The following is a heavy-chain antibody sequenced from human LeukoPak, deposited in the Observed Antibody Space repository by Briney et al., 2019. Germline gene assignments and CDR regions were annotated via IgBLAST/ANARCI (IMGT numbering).Heavy chain of an antibody. D-gene: IGHD6-19*01. CDR3: ARAVPGPFFDY. J-gene: IGHJ4*02. V-gene: IGHV1-46*01. CDR1: GYTFTSYD. CDR2: INPSDGST. Sequence: ASVKVSCKASGYTFTSYDINWVRQATGQGLEWMGIINPSDGSTNYAQKFQGRVTMTRDTSTSTVCMELSSLRSEDTAVFYCARAVPGPFFDYWGQGTLVTVSS.